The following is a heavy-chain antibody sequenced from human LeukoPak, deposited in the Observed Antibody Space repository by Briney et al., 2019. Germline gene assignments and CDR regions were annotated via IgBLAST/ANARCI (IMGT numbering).Heavy chain of an antibody. D-gene: IGHD3-10*01. J-gene: IGHJ6*03. CDR3: AKGSGSYFYYYMDV. CDR1: GFTFSSYW. Sequence: PGGSLRLSCAASGFTFSSYWMSWVRQAPGKGLEWVANIKQDGSEKYYVDSVKGRFTISRDNAKNSLYLQMNSLRAEDMALYYCAKGSGSYFYYYMDVWGKGTTVTVSS. V-gene: IGHV3-7*03. CDR2: IKQDGSEK.